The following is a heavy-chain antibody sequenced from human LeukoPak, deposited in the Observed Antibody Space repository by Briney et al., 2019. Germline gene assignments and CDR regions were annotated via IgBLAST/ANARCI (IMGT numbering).Heavy chain of an antibody. J-gene: IGHJ3*01. CDR1: GGSITTYY. V-gene: IGHV4-59*08. D-gene: IGHD1-26*01. CDR2: IYNSGNT. Sequence: SETLSLTCTVSGGSITTYYWTWIRQPPGKGLEWIGYIYNSGNTNYNPSLKGRVTISIDTSRNQVSLRLSSVTAADTAAYYCARQGSGGRSFDVRGQGTMVTVSS. CDR3: ARQGSGGRSFDV.